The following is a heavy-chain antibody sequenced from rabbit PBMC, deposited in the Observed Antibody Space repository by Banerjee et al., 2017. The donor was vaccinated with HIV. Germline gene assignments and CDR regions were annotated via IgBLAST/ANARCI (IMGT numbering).Heavy chain of an antibody. CDR3: ARAGGFENYFNL. D-gene: IGHD1-1*01. CDR1: GFTLGSIYY. CDR2: IVAGSSDST. Sequence: QEQLVESGGGLVQPEGSLTLTCKASGFTLGSIYYMCWVRQAPGKGLEWIGCIVAGSSDSTYYASWAKGRFTISKTSSTTVTLQVTSLTAADTATYFCARAGGFENYFNLWGPGTLVTVS. J-gene: IGHJ4*01. V-gene: IGHV1S45*01.